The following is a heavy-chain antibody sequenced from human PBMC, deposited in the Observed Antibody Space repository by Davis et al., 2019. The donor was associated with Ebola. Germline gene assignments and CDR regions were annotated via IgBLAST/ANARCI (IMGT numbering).Heavy chain of an antibody. V-gene: IGHV4-59*01. Sequence: MPSETLSLTCTVSGGSISYYFWSWIRQPPGKGLEWIGYIYFSGSTDYNPSLQSRVTISVDTSKNQFSLKLSSVTAADTAVYYCVREERWELQRAFDIWGHGTMVTVSS. J-gene: IGHJ3*02. CDR1: GGSISYYF. D-gene: IGHD1-26*01. CDR2: IYFSGST. CDR3: VREERWELQRAFDI.